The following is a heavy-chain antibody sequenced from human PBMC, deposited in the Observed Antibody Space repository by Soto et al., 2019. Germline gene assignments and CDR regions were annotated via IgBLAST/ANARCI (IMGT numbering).Heavy chain of an antibody. D-gene: IGHD3-16*01. V-gene: IGHV1-69*13. CDR2: IIPIFGTA. Sequence: EASVKVSCKASGGTFSSYAISWVRQAPGQGLEWMGGIIPIFGTANYAQKFQGRVTITADESTSTAYMELSSLRSEDTAVYYCARAPYRRYYYYYYGMDVWGQGTTVTVSS. CDR1: GGTFSSYA. CDR3: ARAPYRRYYYYYYGMDV. J-gene: IGHJ6*02.